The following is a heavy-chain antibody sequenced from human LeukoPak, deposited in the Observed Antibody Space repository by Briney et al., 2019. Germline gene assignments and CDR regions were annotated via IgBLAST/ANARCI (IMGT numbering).Heavy chain of an antibody. CDR1: GFTFSSYW. V-gene: IGHV3-74*01. J-gene: IGHJ4*02. Sequence: GGSLRLSCAASGFTFSSYWMHWVRQAPGKGLVWASRIDNDGRGTSYADSVKGRFTISRDNAKNRLYLQMNSLRAEDTAVYYCASLNYEPDYWGQGTLVTVSS. CDR3: ASLNYEPDY. D-gene: IGHD3-16*01. CDR2: IDNDGRGT.